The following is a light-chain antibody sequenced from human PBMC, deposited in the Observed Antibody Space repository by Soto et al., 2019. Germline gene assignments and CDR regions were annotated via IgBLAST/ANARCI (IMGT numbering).Light chain of an antibody. CDR3: AVWDASLTGWV. Sequence: QSALTRPPSASGTPGQSLTISCAGSSSNIGSHYVYWYQHLPGTAPKLLIFRDGQRPSGVPDRFFGSKSGTSASLAISGLRSEDEAHYYCAVWDASLTGWVFGGGTKLTVL. CDR2: RDG. J-gene: IGLJ3*02. CDR1: SSNIGSHY. V-gene: IGLV1-47*01.